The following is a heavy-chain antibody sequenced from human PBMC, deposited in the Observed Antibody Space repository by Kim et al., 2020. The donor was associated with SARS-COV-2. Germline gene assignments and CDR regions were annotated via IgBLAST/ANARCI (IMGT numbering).Heavy chain of an antibody. V-gene: IGHV3-30*01. Sequence: DGSNKYYADSVKGRFTISRDNSKNTLYLQMNSLRAEDTAVYYCARDKADYWGQGTLVTVSS. CDR2: DGSNK. J-gene: IGHJ4*02. CDR3: ARDKADY.